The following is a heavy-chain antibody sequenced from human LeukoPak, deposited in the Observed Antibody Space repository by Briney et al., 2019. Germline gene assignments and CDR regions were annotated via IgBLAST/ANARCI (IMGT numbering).Heavy chain of an antibody. D-gene: IGHD2-2*01. CDR1: GFTFSNYV. CDR3: AKDREVSAARVCDY. Sequence: GGSLRLSCAASGFTFSNYVLIWVRQAPGRGLEWVSAITGSGGTTSYADSVKGRFTISRDNSRNTLYLQMSSLRAEDAAVYYCAKDREVSAARVCDYWGQGTLVTVSS. J-gene: IGHJ4*02. V-gene: IGHV3-23*01. CDR2: ITGSGGTT.